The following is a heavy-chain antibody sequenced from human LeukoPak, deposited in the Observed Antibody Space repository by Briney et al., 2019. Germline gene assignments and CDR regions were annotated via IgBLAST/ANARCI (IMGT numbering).Heavy chain of an antibody. CDR2: ISGSGGST. J-gene: IGHJ4*02. CDR1: GFTFSTYA. Sequence: GGSLRLSCAASGFTFSTYAMSWVRQAPGKGLEWVSAISGSGGSTYYADSVKGRFTISRDNSKNTLFLQMNSLRVEDMAVYYCARDVAAFDYWGQGTLVTVSS. CDR3: ARDVAAFDY. V-gene: IGHV3-23*01. D-gene: IGHD6-25*01.